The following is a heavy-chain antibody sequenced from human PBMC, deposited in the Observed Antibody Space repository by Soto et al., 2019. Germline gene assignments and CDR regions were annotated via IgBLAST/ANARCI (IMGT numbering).Heavy chain of an antibody. D-gene: IGHD3-3*01. CDR3: ARDFGSVGDYYYGMDV. V-gene: IGHV4-4*07. Sequence: SETLSLTCTVSGGSISSYYWSWIRQPAGKGLEWIGRIYTSGSTNYNPSLKSRVTMSVDTSKNQFSLKLSSVTAADTAVYYCARDFGSVGDYYYGMDVWGQGTTVTVSS. CDR2: IYTSGST. CDR1: GGSISSYY. J-gene: IGHJ6*02.